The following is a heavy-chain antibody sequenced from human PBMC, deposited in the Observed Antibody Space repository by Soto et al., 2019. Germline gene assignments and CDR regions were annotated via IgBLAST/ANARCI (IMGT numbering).Heavy chain of an antibody. CDR2: MSHSGGT. Sequence: QVQLQQWGAGLLKPSETLSLTCAVYGGSVSSGSYYWSWIRQPPGKGLEWIGEMSHSGGTHFNPSLKSRVTISVDTSKNQFSLKMSFVTAADTALYYWARVERGTATTVVDAFDIWGPGTMVTVSS. D-gene: IGHD1-1*01. V-gene: IGHV4-34*01. CDR3: ARVERGTATTVVDAFDI. J-gene: IGHJ3*02. CDR1: GGSVSSGSYY.